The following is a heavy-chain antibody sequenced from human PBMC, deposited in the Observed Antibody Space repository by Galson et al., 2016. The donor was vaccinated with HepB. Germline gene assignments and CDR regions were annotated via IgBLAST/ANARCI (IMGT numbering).Heavy chain of an antibody. V-gene: IGHV3-33*01. CDR1: RFTFGSYE. CDR3: ARDPPGSDYGLDV. J-gene: IGHJ6*04. CDR2: ISFDGSGE. Sequence: SLRLSCATSRFTFGSYEMHWVRQPPGKGLEWVAIISFDGSGEKYADSVKGRFTISRDNFQNTLFLQMSSLRVEDTAVYYCARDPPGSDYGLDVWGKGTTVTVSS.